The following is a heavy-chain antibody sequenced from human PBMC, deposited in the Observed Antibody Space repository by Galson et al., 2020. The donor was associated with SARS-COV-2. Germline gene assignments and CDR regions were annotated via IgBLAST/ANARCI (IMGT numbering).Heavy chain of an antibody. D-gene: IGHD2-15*01. J-gene: IGHJ3*02. CDR3: AKLGCSGGSCYSSDAFDI. Sequence: SLKISCAASGFTFDDYAMHWVRQAPGKGLEWVSGISWNSGSIGYADSVKGRFTISRDNAKNSLYRQMNSLRAEDTALYYCAKLGCSGGSCYSSDAFDIWGQGTMVTVSS. V-gene: IGHV3-9*01. CDR2: ISWNSGSI. CDR1: GFTFDDYA.